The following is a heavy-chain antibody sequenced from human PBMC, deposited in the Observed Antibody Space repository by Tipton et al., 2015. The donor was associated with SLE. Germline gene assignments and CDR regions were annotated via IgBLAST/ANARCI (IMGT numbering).Heavy chain of an antibody. V-gene: IGHV3-9*01. CDR2: ISWNSGDI. Sequence: SLRLSCAASGFIFGDYAMHWVRQVPGKGLEWVSGISWNSGDIGYADSVKGRFTISRDNAKNSLFLQMDSLRVEDTAFYFCAKDRSSSDSDFYYMDVWGKATTVTVSS. J-gene: IGHJ6*03. CDR1: GFIFGDYA. D-gene: IGHD2-15*01. CDR3: AKDRSSSDSDFYYMDV.